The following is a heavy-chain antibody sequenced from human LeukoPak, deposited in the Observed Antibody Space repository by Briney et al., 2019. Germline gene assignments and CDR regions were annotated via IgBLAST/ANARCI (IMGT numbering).Heavy chain of an antibody. CDR3: ARDRGRRGITMRSDAFDI. Sequence: GGSLRLSCAASGFTFSRSSMNWIRQAPGKGLEWVSCISSGGGTRSYADSVKGRFTISRDNAKNSLYLQMNSLRAEDTAVYYCARDRGRRGITMRSDAFDIWGQGTMVTVSS. CDR2: ISSGGGTR. D-gene: IGHD3-22*01. J-gene: IGHJ3*02. CDR1: GFTFSRSS. V-gene: IGHV3-48*04.